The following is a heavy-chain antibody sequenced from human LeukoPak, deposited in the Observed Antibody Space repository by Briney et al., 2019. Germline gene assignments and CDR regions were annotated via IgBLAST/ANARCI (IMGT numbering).Heavy chain of an antibody. CDR3: ARGEDYYKGGNY. D-gene: IGHD3-22*01. CDR2: IHPSGSP. Sequence: PSETLSLTCGVYGGSFSGYYWSWIRQPPGKGLEWIGEIHPSGSPSYNPSLESRVTISVDTSKNQFSLKMSSVTAADTALYYCARGEDYYKGGNYWGQGTLVTVSS. J-gene: IGHJ4*01. CDR1: GGSFSGYY. V-gene: IGHV4-34*01.